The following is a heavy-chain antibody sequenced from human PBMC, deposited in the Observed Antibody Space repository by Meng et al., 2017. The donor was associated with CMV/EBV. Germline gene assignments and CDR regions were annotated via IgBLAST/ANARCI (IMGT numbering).Heavy chain of an antibody. CDR3: GTFSNSLGGY. CDR2: INPSGGST. CDR1: GYTFTSYY. V-gene: IGHV1-46*01. J-gene: IGHJ4*02. D-gene: IGHD3-16*01. Sequence: ASVKVSCKASGYTFTSYYMHWVRQAPGQGLEWMGIINPSGGSTSYAQKFQGRVTMTRDTSTSTVYMELSSLRSDDTAVYYCGTFSNSLGGYWGQGTLVTVSS.